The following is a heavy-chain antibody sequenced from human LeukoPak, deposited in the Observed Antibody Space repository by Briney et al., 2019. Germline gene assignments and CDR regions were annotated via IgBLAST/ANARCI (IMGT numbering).Heavy chain of an antibody. CDR2: ISSGGSSK. CDR1: GFTFGSYE. CDR3: ARDIYGSGSYYYYYGMDV. D-gene: IGHD3-10*01. J-gene: IGHJ6*02. Sequence: GGSLRPSCAASGFTFGSYEMNWVRQAPGKGLEWVSYISSGGSSKHYADSVRGRFTISRDNAKNSMYLQMNSLRAEDTAVYYCARDIYGSGSYYYYYGMDVWGQGTTVTVSS. V-gene: IGHV3-48*03.